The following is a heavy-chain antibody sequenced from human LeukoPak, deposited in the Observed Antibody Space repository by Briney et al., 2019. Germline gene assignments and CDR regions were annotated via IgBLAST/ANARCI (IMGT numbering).Heavy chain of an antibody. D-gene: IGHD3-3*01. CDR1: GGSLSGFF. CDR2: VSQSGAT. J-gene: IGHJ4*02. CDR3: ARGGRNKYTSGDFAY. V-gene: IGHV4-34*01. Sequence: LSETLSLTCAVSGGSLSGFFWSWIRKTPGKGLEWIGEVSQSGATNYKPSLKSRVTISVDTSKNQLSLILTSVTAADTALYYRARGGRNKYTSGDFAYWGQGTLVTVSS.